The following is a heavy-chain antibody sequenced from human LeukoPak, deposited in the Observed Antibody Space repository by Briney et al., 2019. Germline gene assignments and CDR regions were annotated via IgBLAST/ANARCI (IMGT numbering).Heavy chain of an antibody. Sequence: GGSLRLSCAASGFTLSSYSINWVRQAPGKGLEWVSYISINSTIYQAESVKGRFTVARDNAKNSLYLQMNSLRAEDTAVYYCSTAKFDSWGQGTLVTVSS. J-gene: IGHJ4*02. CDR2: ISINSTI. CDR3: STAKFDS. CDR1: GFTLSSYS. V-gene: IGHV3-48*01.